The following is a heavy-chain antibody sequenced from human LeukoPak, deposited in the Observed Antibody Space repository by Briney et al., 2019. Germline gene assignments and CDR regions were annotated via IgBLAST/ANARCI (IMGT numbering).Heavy chain of an antibody. CDR1: GGSISSSSYY. J-gene: IGHJ4*02. Sequence: PSETLSLTCTVSGGSISSSSYYWGWIRQPPGKGLEWIGSIYYSGSTYYNPSLRSRVTISVHTSKNQFSLKLSSVTAADTDVYYCARRGGAAAGTPIDYWGQGTLVTVSS. D-gene: IGHD6-13*01. CDR2: IYYSGST. CDR3: ARRGGAAAGTPIDY. V-gene: IGHV4-39*01.